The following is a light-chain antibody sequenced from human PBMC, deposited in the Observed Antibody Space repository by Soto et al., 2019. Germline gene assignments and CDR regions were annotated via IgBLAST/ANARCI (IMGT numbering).Light chain of an antibody. CDR1: QSVSSSY. V-gene: IGKV3D-20*02. CDR3: QQRQYWPPIT. Sequence: EIVFTQSPGTLSLSPGERATLSCRAIQSVSSSYLAWYQQKPGQAPRLLIYGASSRATGIPDRFSGSGSGTDFTLTISSLEPEDFAVYYCQQRQYWPPITFGQGTRLEIK. J-gene: IGKJ5*01. CDR2: GAS.